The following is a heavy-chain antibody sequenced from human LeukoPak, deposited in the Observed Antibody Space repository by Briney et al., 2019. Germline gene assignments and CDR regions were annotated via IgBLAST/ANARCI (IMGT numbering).Heavy chain of an antibody. D-gene: IGHD6-19*01. V-gene: IGHV3-7*01. Sequence: GGSLRLSCAASGFTFSSYWMSWVRQAPGKGLEWVANIKQDGSEKYYVDSVKGRFTISRDNAKNSLYLQMNSLRAEDTAVYYCAKETAVAGNLFDYWGQGTLVTVSS. J-gene: IGHJ4*02. CDR2: IKQDGSEK. CDR3: AKETAVAGNLFDY. CDR1: GFTFSSYW.